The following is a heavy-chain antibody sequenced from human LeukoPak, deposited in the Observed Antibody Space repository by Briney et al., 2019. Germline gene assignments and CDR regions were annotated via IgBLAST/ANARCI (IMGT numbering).Heavy chain of an antibody. CDR1: GSXFSNFW. D-gene: IGHD6-13*01. Sequence: GGSLRLSCEASGSXFSNFWIHWVRQVPGKGLVWVSRINGDGSSTTYADPVKGRFTISRDNAKNTLYLQMNSLSVEDTAVYYCARGSDIAAAVKIYGSEFWGQGTLVTVSS. CDR3: ARGSDIAAAVKIYGSEF. J-gene: IGHJ4*02. V-gene: IGHV3-74*01. CDR2: INGDGSST.